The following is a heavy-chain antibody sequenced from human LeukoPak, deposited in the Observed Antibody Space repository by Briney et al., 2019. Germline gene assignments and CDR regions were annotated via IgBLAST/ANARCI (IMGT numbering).Heavy chain of an antibody. J-gene: IGHJ4*02. Sequence: SETLSLTCSVSGGSVSSYYWSWIRQPPGKGLEWIGYVYYTGSTNYNPSLKSRVTMFEDKSKNQFSLRLYSVTVADTAVYYCARHFAYSSSSYFDSWGQGSLVTVSS. D-gene: IGHD6-6*01. CDR3: ARHFAYSSSSYFDS. CDR2: VYYTGST. V-gene: IGHV4-59*08. CDR1: GGSVSSYY.